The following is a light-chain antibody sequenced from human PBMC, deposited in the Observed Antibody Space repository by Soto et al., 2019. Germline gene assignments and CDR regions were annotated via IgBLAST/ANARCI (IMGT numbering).Light chain of an antibody. V-gene: IGLV2-14*03. J-gene: IGLJ1*01. CDR2: DVE. Sequence: QSALTQPASVSGSPGQSIAISCTGTSNDVGAYHFVSWFQQHPGKAPKLITYDVENRPSGVSARFSASKSGNTASLTISGLQAEDEADYYCSSYVTDDTYVFGSGTKLTVL. CDR1: SNDVGAYHF. CDR3: SSYVTDDTYV.